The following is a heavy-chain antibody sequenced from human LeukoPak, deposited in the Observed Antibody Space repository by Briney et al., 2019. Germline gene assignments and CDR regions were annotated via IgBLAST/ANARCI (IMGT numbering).Heavy chain of an antibody. D-gene: IGHD6-25*01. Sequence: GASVKVSCKASGYTFSSYYMHWVRQAPGQGLEWMGLINPVGGSTKYAQKFQARVTMTRDTSTSTVYMELSSLRSEDTAVYHCARSAAGYFDHWGQGTLVTVSS. CDR2: INPVGGST. V-gene: IGHV1-46*01. CDR1: GYTFSSYY. J-gene: IGHJ4*02. CDR3: ARSAAGYFDH.